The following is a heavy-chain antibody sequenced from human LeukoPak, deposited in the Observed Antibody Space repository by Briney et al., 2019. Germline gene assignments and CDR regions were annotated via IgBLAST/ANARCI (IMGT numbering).Heavy chain of an antibody. CDR1: GFAFSTYN. CDR2: ISYDGSNK. V-gene: IGHV3-30*03. J-gene: IGHJ4*02. D-gene: IGHD4-17*01. Sequence: PGGSLRLSCAASGFAFSTYNMHWVRQAPGKGLEWVAVISYDGSNKYYADSVKGRFTISRDNSKNTLYLQMNSLRAEDTAVYYCAHTPDYGASLFDYWGQGTLVTVSS. CDR3: AHTPDYGASLFDY.